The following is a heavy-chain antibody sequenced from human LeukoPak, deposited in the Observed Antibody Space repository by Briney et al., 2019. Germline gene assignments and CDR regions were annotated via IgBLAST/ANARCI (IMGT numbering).Heavy chain of an antibody. V-gene: IGHV4-34*01. J-gene: IGHJ4*02. CDR2: INHSGST. D-gene: IGHD5-12*01. Sequence: PSETLSLTCAVYGGSFSGYYWSWIRQPPGKGPEWIGEINHSGSTNYNPSLKSRVTISVDTSKNQFSLKLSSVTAADTAVYYCARGAGYLRVIDYWGQGTLVTVSS. CDR1: GGSFSGYY. CDR3: ARGAGYLRVIDY.